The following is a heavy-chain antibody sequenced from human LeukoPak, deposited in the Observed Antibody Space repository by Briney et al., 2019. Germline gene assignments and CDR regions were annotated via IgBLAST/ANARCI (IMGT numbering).Heavy chain of an antibody. D-gene: IGHD1-26*01. Sequence: ASVTVSCKVSGYTLTELSMHWVRQAPGKGLEWMGGFDPEDGETIYAQKFQGRVTMTEDTSTDTAYMELSSLRSEDTAVYYCATAPSRVGAHDAFDIWGQGTMVTVSS. V-gene: IGHV1-24*01. CDR2: FDPEDGET. J-gene: IGHJ3*02. CDR1: GYTLTELS. CDR3: ATAPSRVGAHDAFDI.